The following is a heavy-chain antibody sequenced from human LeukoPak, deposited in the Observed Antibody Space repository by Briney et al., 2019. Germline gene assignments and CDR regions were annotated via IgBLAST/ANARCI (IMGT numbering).Heavy chain of an antibody. J-gene: IGHJ6*02. D-gene: IGHD6-13*01. CDR1: GASVSSFY. Sequence: SETLSLTCTVSGASVSSFYWNWIRQPPGKGLEWIGSMYYSGTTNYDPSFKSRVTISLDTSKNEFSLRLKSLTAADTAVYYCARDSRSPVAAAGNADQSPSVRGYYYYYGMDVWGQGTTVTVSS. V-gene: IGHV4-59*02. CDR3: ARDSRSPVAAAGNADQSPSVRGYYYYYGMDV. CDR2: MYYSGTT.